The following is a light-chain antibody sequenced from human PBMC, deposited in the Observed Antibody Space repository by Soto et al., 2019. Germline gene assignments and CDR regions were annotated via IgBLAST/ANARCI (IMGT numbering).Light chain of an antibody. CDR3: QQYNSYSQT. V-gene: IGKV1-5*01. CDR1: QSISSW. J-gene: IGKJ1*01. Sequence: DIPMTQSPSTLSASVGDRVTITSRASQSISSWLAWYQQKPGKAPKLLIYDASSLESGVPSRFSGSGSGTEFTLTISSLQPDDFATYYCQQYNSYSQTFGQGTKVEIK. CDR2: DAS.